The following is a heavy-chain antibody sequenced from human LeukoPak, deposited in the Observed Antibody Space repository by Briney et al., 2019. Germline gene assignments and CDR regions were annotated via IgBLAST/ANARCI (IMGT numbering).Heavy chain of an antibody. V-gene: IGHV4-61*02. CDR2: ISSSGST. CDR1: GDSISSGDYY. D-gene: IGHD6-19*01. J-gene: IGHJ6*03. CDR3: ARVERYSSSSGWYPNYYYYMDV. Sequence: SQTLSLTCTVSGDSISSGDYYWSWIRQPAGKGLEWIGRISSSGSTNYNPSLKSRVTISVDTSKNQFSLKLSSVTAADTAVYYCARVERYSSSSGWYPNYYYYMDVWGKGTTVTISS.